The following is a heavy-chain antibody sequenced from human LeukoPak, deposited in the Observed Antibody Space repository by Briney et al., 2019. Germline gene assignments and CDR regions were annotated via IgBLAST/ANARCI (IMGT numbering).Heavy chain of an antibody. Sequence: GESLNFSCKRSTTEYTFGTYWIGWVRQRPGKGLEWMGIIYPDESDTRYSPSFHGQVTISGDKTTSTAHLQWSGLEASDTAMYYCAAGTSRTGGTVSFGDGFDFWGQGTMVTVSP. J-gene: IGHJ3*01. CDR1: TTEYTFGTYW. CDR2: IYPDESDT. V-gene: IGHV5-51*01. D-gene: IGHD1-14*01. CDR3: AAGTSRTGGTVSFGDGFDF.